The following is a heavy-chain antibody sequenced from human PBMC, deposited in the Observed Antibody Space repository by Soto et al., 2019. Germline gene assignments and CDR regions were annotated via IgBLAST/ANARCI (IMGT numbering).Heavy chain of an antibody. CDR3: ARGPPGARYDYDSSGYTEYFQH. J-gene: IGHJ1*01. V-gene: IGHV1-69*13. CDR1: GGTFSSYA. D-gene: IGHD3-22*01. Sequence: SVKVSCKASGGTFSSYAISWVRQAPGQGLEWMGGIIPIFGTANYAQKFQGRVTITADESTSTAYMALSSLRSEDTAVYYCARGPPGARYDYDSSGYTEYFQHWDQGTLVTVSS. CDR2: IIPIFGTA.